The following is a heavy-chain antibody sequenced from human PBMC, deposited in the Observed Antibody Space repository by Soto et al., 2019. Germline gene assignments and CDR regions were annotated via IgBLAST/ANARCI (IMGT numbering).Heavy chain of an antibody. D-gene: IGHD2-2*01. CDR1: GFTFSTHS. CDR2: ITSSDVT. CDR3: VGEVGFQLIY. V-gene: IGHV3-48*01. J-gene: IGHJ4*02. Sequence: EVQLVEYGGGLVQPGGSLRLSCAASGFTFSTHSMNWVRQAPGKGLEWISYITSSDVTMYADSVKGRFTISRDNAKNSLYLQRNSLGGEDTAVYFCVGEVGFQLIYWGQGTLVTVSS.